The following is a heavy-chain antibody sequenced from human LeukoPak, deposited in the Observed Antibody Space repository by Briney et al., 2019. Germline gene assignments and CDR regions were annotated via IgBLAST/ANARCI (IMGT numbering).Heavy chain of an antibody. CDR1: GFTFSSYA. J-gene: IGHJ4*02. V-gene: IGHV3-23*01. Sequence: GGSLRLSCAASGFTFSSYAMSWVRQAPGEGLEWVSAISGSGGSTYYAASVKGRFTISRDNSKNTLYLQMNSLRAEDTAVYYCAKTLARPPLRTNDYWGQGTLVTVSS. D-gene: IGHD6-6*01. CDR2: ISGSGGST. CDR3: AKTLARPPLRTNDY.